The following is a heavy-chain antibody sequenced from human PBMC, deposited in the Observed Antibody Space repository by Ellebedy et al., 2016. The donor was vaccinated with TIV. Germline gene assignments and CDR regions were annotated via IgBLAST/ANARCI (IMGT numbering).Heavy chain of an antibody. V-gene: IGHV4-4*02. J-gene: IGHJ4*02. Sequence: SETLSLXXTSSGDSISSDHWWSWVRQAPGQGLEWIGEIHHNGNIHYNPSLKGRVTMSLDKSKNEISLKMTSVTAADTAVFYCVGNGFYSLEYWGRGTLVTVSS. CDR1: GDSISSDHW. CDR2: IHHNGNI. D-gene: IGHD3-3*01. CDR3: VGNGFYSLEY.